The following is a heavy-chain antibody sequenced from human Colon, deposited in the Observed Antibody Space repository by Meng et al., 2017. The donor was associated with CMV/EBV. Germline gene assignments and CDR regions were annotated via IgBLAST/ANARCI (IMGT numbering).Heavy chain of an antibody. Sequence: GESLKISCEASGFIFSDYNMNWVRQAPGKGLEWVSYISRRSDDISYADSVKGRFTISRDNAKNSLYLQMNSLRAEDTAVYYCTRDRTVLSLWGQGTTVTVSS. J-gene: IGHJ4*02. CDR1: GFIFSDYN. D-gene: IGHD4-11*01. CDR3: TRDRTVLSL. V-gene: IGHV3-21*05. CDR2: ISRRSDDI.